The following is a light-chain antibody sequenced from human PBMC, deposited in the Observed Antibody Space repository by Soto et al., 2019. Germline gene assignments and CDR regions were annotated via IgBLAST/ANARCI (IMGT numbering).Light chain of an antibody. V-gene: IGKV3-20*01. Sequence: EIVLTQSPGTLSLSPGERATLSCRASQSVNDRYLAWYQMKPGQAPRLLIYGASSRATGIPDRFSGSGSGTDFSLTIRRLEPEDFAVYYCQQYGMSPNTFGQGTRLEIK. J-gene: IGKJ5*01. CDR3: QQYGMSPNT. CDR2: GAS. CDR1: QSVNDRY.